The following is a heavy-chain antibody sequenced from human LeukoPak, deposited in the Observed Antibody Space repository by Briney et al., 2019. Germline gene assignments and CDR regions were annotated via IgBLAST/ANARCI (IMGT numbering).Heavy chain of an antibody. D-gene: IGHD2-21*02. CDR3: ARRYCGGDCSGDAFDI. V-gene: IGHV3-30*02. J-gene: IGHJ3*02. CDR1: GFTFSSYG. Sequence: GGSLRLSCAASGFTFSSYGMHWVRQAPGKGLEWVAFIRYDGSNKYYADSVKGRFTISRDNSKNTLYLQMNSLRAEDTAVYYCARRYCGGDCSGDAFDIWGQGTMVTVSS. CDR2: IRYDGSNK.